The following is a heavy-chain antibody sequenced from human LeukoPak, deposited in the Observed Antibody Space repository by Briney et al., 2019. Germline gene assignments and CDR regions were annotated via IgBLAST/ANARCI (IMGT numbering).Heavy chain of an antibody. CDR2: ISSSGSTI. CDR1: GFTFSSYE. Sequence: GSLRLSCAASGFTFSSYEMNWVRQAPGKGLEWVSYISSSGSTIYYADSVKGRFTISRDNAKNSLYLQMNSLRAEDTAVYYCARWTTSYDYWGQGTLVTVSS. D-gene: IGHD1-1*01. J-gene: IGHJ4*02. V-gene: IGHV3-48*03. CDR3: ARWTTSYDY.